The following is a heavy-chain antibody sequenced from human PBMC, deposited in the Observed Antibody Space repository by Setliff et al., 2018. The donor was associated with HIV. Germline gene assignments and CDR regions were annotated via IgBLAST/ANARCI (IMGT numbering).Heavy chain of an antibody. Sequence: GGSLRLSCAASGFTFSSYAMSWVRQAPGKGLEWVASISPDGNRNHCVGSVKGRFSASRDNAKSSLFLQMNSLRAEDTAVYYCARVLLRTNAVYGVVSNQFDPWGQGTLVTVSS. CDR2: ISPDGNRN. CDR1: GFTFSSYA. J-gene: IGHJ5*02. D-gene: IGHD2-8*01. CDR3: ARVLLRTNAVYGVVSNQFDP. V-gene: IGHV3-7*03.